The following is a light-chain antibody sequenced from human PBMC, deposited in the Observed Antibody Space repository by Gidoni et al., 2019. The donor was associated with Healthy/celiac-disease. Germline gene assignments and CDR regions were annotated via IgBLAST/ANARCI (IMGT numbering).Light chain of an antibody. CDR1: QSLLHSNGYNY. CDR2: LGS. CDR3: MQALQTWT. Sequence: IVMTQSPLSLPVTPGEPASISCRSSQSLLHSNGYNYLDWYLQKPGQSPQLLIYLGSNRASGVPDRFSGSGSGTDFTLKISRVEAAYVGVYYCMQALQTWTFXQXTKVEIK. J-gene: IGKJ1*01. V-gene: IGKV2-28*01.